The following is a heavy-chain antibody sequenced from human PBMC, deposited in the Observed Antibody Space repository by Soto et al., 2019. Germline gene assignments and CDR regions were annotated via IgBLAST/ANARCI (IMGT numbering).Heavy chain of an antibody. J-gene: IGHJ3*02. Sequence: ASVKVSCKASGYTFTSYGISWVRQAPGQGLEWKGWISAYNGNTNYAQKLQGRVTVTTDTSTSTAYMELRSLRSDDTAVYYCARDTSGSGWYLDAFDIWGQGTMVTVSS. CDR1: GYTFTSYG. V-gene: IGHV1-18*01. CDR3: ARDTSGSGWYLDAFDI. D-gene: IGHD6-19*01. CDR2: ISAYNGNT.